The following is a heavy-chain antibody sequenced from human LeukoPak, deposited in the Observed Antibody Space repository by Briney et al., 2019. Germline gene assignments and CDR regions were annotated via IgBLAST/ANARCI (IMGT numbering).Heavy chain of an antibody. CDR2: INPGVGSA. CDR1: GYTFSNYY. D-gene: IGHD1-26*01. CDR3: ARGGVGGNSVSFYYFDY. J-gene: IGHJ4*02. V-gene: IGHV1-46*01. Sequence: ASVKVSCKASGYTFSNYYMYWVRQAPGQDLEWMGIINPGVGSASYAQKFQDRVTMTSDTSTGTVYMDLSSLRSEDTAVYYCARGGVGGNSVSFYYFDYWGQGTLVTVSS.